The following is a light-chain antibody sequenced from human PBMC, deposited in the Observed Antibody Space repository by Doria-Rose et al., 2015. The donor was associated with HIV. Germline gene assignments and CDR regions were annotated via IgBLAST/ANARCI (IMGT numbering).Light chain of an antibody. J-gene: IGLJ1*01. CDR2: GNT. CDR1: SSNIGAGFD. V-gene: IGLV1-40*01. CDR3: QSYDSRLSVYV. Sequence: QPVLTQPPSVSGAPGQRVAISCTGSSSNIGAGFDVNWYQQFPGTAPKLLIHGNTNRPSGVPDRFSGSKSGTSASLAISGLRAEDEADYCCQSYDSRLSVYVFGAGTKVTVL.